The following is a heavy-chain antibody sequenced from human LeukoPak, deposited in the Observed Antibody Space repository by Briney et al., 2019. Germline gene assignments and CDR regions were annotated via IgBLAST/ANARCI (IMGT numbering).Heavy chain of an antibody. J-gene: IGHJ4*02. V-gene: IGHV3-21*01. CDR2: ISSSSSYI. CDR3: ARGRDFWSGYRKDVFDY. CDR1: GFTFSSYS. D-gene: IGHD3-3*01. Sequence: GGSLRLSCAASGFTFSSYSMNWVRQAPGKGLEWVSSISSSSSYIYYADSVKGRFTISRDNAKNSLYLQMNSLRAEDTAVYYCARGRDFWSGYRKDVFDYWGQGTLVTVSS.